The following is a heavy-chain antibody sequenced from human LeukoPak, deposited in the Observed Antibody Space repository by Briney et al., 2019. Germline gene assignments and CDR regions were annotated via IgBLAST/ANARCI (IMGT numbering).Heavy chain of an antibody. D-gene: IGHD6-19*01. CDR2: IKQDGSEK. Sequence: GGSLRLSCAASGFTFSSYWMSWVRQAPGKGLEWVANIKQDGSEKYYVDSVKGRFTISRDNAKNSLYLQMNSPRAEDTAVYYCARETIAVAGNYFDYWGQGTLVTVSS. CDR1: GFTFSSYW. CDR3: ARETIAVAGNYFDY. J-gene: IGHJ4*02. V-gene: IGHV3-7*01.